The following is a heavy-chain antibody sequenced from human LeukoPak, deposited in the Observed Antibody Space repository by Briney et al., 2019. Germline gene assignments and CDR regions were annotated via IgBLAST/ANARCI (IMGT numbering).Heavy chain of an antibody. CDR2: LYPGDSDT. Sequence: PGESLKISCKGSGYSFTSYWIGWVRPMPGKGLEWMGILYPGDSDTRYSPSFQGQVTISADKSISTAYLQWSSLKAPDTAMYYCARLTGSGRGYYGMDVWGKGTTVTVSS. D-gene: IGHD3-10*01. CDR3: ARLTGSGRGYYGMDV. CDR1: GYSFTSYW. J-gene: IGHJ6*04. V-gene: IGHV5-51*01.